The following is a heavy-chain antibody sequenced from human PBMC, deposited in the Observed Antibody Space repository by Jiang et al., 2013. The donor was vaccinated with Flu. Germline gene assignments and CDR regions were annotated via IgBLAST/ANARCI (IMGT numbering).Heavy chain of an antibody. V-gene: IGHV4-34*01. J-gene: IGHJ6*02. CDR3: ASPGYSSMYGMGV. D-gene: IGHD6-19*01. Sequence: TLSLTCGVYGESLSGYYWSWLRQSPGKGLEWIGKITYSGSTDYTPSLKSRVTISVDTSKNQFSLKLSSVTAADTAVYYCASPGYSSMYGMGVWGQGTTVTVSS. CDR2: ITYSGST. CDR1: GESLSGYY.